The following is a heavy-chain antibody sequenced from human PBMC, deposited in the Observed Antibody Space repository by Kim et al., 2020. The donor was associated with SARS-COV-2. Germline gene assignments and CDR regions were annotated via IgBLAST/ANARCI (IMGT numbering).Heavy chain of an antibody. V-gene: IGHV5-51*01. D-gene: IGHD6-19*01. Sequence: PSFKGQVTISADKSISTAYLQWSSLKASDTAMYYCARQSGYFAVASPFDYWGQGTLVTVSS. CDR3: ARQSGYFAVASPFDY. J-gene: IGHJ4*02.